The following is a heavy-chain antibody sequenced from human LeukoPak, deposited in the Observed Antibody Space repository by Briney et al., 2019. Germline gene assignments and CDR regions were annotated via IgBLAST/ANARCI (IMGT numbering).Heavy chain of an antibody. CDR1: GGTFSSYA. J-gene: IGHJ3*02. D-gene: IGHD2-2*02. Sequence: GASVKVSCKASGGTFSSYAISWVRQAPGQRLEWMGWINAGNGNTKYSQEFQGRVTITRDTSASTAYMELSSLRSEDTAVYYCARGYIDAFDIWGQGTMVTVSS. CDR3: ARGYIDAFDI. V-gene: IGHV1-3*03. CDR2: INAGNGNT.